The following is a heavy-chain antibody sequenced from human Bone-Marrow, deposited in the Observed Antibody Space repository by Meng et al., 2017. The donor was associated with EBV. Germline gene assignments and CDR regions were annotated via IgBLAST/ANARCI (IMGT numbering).Heavy chain of an antibody. V-gene: IGHV4-61*01. J-gene: IGHJ4*02. D-gene: IGHD6-6*01. CDR2: IYDGGTT. Sequence: QVQLPESGHGLLMPSETLSLTCTVSGASVRGGTFHWSRIRQLLGKELEWIGYIYDGGTTIYNPSLKSRVTIFLDTSRNQFSLGLRSVTTADTAVYYCAKSSSSTPGVVDSWGQGTLVTVSS. CDR3: AKSSSSTPGVVDS. CDR1: GASVRGGTFH.